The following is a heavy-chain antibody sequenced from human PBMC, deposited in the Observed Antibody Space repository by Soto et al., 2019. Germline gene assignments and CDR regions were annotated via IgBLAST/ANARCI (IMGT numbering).Heavy chain of an antibody. D-gene: IGHD1-1*01. CDR3: AATLISAPGTGHHKGMDV. CDR2: IVVGSGST. J-gene: IGHJ6*02. V-gene: IGHV1-58*01. CDR1: GFTYTSSA. Sequence: SVKVSCKAAGFTYTSSAVQWVRQARGQRLEWIGWIVVGSGSTYYAQKFQERVTITRDMSTSTAYMELSSLRSEDTAVYYCAATLISAPGTGHHKGMDVSGQGPTVTVSS.